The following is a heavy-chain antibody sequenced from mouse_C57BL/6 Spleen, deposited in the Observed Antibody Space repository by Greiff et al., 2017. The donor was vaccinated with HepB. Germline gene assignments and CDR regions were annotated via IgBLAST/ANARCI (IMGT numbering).Heavy chain of an antibody. CDR1: GFTFSSYA. CDR3: ARDYYGSSLRYWYFDV. D-gene: IGHD1-1*01. J-gene: IGHJ1*03. Sequence: EVHLVESGGGLVKPGGSLKLSCAASGFTFSSYAMSWVRQTPEKRLEWVATISDGGSYTYYPDNVKGRFTISRDNAKNNLYLQMSHLKSEDTAMYYCARDYYGSSLRYWYFDVWGTGTTVTVSS. V-gene: IGHV5-4*01. CDR2: ISDGGSYT.